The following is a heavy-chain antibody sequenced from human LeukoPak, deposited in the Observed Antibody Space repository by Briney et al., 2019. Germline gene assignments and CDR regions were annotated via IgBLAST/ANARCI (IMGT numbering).Heavy chain of an antibody. CDR3: ARDPGTSYYYYGMDV. Sequence: ASVKVFCKASGYTFTSYGISWVRQAPGQGLEWMGWISAYNGNTNYAQKLQGRVTMTTDTSTSTAYMELRSLRSDDTAVYYCARDPGTSYYYYGMDVWGQGTTVTVSS. CDR1: GYTFTSYG. CDR2: ISAYNGNT. V-gene: IGHV1-18*01. D-gene: IGHD6-13*01. J-gene: IGHJ6*02.